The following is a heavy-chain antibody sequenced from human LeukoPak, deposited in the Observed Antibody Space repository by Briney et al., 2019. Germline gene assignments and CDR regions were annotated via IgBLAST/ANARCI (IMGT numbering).Heavy chain of an antibody. V-gene: IGHV3-23*01. D-gene: IGHD2-2*02. CDR2: MSGSGYYT. CDR1: GFAFSNFA. J-gene: IGHJ5*02. CDR3: ARDPYCSSTSCYNLSWFDP. Sequence: GGSLRLSCAASGFAFSNFAMSWVRQAPGKGLEWVSAMSGSGYYTYYVESVKGRFTISRDNSKNTLYLHMNSLRADDTAVYYCARDPYCSSTSCYNLSWFDPWGQGTLVTVSS.